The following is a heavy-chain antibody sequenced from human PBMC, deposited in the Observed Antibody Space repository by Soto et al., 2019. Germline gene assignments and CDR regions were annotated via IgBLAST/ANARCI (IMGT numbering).Heavy chain of an antibody. V-gene: IGHV5-51*01. J-gene: IGHJ3*02. CDR1: GYSFSFYW. CDR3: ATAYVYDFENSNYYRDAFDI. D-gene: IGHD3-22*01. Sequence: GESLKISCKASGYSFSFYWIGWVRQMPGKGLEWMAIMYPDDSDIRYSPSFEAHVTISADKSTSTAFLQWSSLKASDTAMYYCATAYVYDFENSNYYRDAFDIWGQGTLVTV. CDR2: MYPDDSDI.